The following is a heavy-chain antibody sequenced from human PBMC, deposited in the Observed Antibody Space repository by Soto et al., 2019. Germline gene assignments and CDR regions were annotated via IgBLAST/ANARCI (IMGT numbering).Heavy chain of an antibody. J-gene: IGHJ4*01. CDR2: MYPGDSDT. D-gene: IGHD2-2*01. CDR1: GYDFNTNW. V-gene: IGHV5-51*01. CDR3: ARLPRDCNKTSCYYADH. Sequence: GGSPNISCRGSGYDFNTNWFGWVRQLPGKGLEWVGIMYPGDSDTRYNPSLQGHVTLSADVTVSTAFLQWRSLKTSDTGMYFCARLPRDCNKTSCYYADHWGHGTQVTVSS.